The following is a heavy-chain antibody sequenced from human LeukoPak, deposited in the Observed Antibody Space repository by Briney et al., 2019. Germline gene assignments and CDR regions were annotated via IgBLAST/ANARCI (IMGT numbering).Heavy chain of an antibody. CDR2: IYTSGST. Sequence: PSETLSLTCTVSGGSISSYYWSWIRQPAGKGLEWIGRIYTSGSTNYNPSLKSRVTISVDKSKNQFSLKLSSVTAADTAVYYCAMVSSNWGYFDYWGQGTLVTVSS. J-gene: IGHJ4*02. V-gene: IGHV4-4*07. D-gene: IGHD3-16*01. CDR1: GGSISSYY. CDR3: AMVSSNWGYFDY.